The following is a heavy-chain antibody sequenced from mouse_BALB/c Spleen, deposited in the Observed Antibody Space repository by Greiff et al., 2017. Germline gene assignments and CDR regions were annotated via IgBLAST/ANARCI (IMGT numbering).Heavy chain of an antibody. J-gene: IGHJ4*01. V-gene: IGHV5-6-4*01. CDR3: TRDEVDY. Sequence: DVMLVESGGGLVKPGGSLKLSCAASGFTFSSYTMSWVRQTPEKRLEWVATISSGGSYTYYPDSVKGRFTISRDNAKNTLYLQMSSLKSEDTAMYYCTRDEVDYWGQGTSVTVSS. CDR2: ISSGGSYT. CDR1: GFTFSSYT.